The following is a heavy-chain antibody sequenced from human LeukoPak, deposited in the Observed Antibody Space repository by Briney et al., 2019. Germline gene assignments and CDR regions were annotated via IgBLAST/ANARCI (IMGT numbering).Heavy chain of an antibody. CDR3: ARDAPPNGLLWFGELLWNWFDP. D-gene: IGHD3-10*01. J-gene: IGHJ5*02. V-gene: IGHV6-1*01. Sequence: SQTLSLTCAISGDSVSSNSAAWNWIRQSPSRGLEWLGRTYYSSKWYNDYAVSVKSRITINPNTSKNQFSLQLNSVTPEDTAVYYCARDAPPNGLLWFGELLWNWFDPWGQGTLVTVSS. CDR1: GDSVSSNSAA. CDR2: TYYSSKWYN.